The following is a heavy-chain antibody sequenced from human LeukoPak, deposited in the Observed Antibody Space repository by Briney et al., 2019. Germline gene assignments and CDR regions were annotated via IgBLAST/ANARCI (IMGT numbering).Heavy chain of an antibody. CDR1: GGSISSYF. CDR2: IYYSGST. D-gene: IGHD4-17*01. Sequence: SETLSLTCTVSGGSISSYFWAWIRQPPGKGLEWIGYIYYSGSTNHNPSLKSRVTISVDTSKNQFSLKLSSVTAADTAVYYCASGTPTVTSLGYWGQGTLVTVSS. V-gene: IGHV4-59*01. J-gene: IGHJ4*02. CDR3: ASGTPTVTSLGY.